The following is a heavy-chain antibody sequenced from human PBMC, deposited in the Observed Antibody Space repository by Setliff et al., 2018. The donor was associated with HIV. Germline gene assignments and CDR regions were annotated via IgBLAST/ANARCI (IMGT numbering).Heavy chain of an antibody. CDR2: IYYSGSA. Sequence: SETLSLTCSVSGGSISSSSYYWGWIRQPPGKGLEWLGSIYYSGSAYYNPSLKSRVTISVDTSKNQFSLKLSSVTAADTAVYYCARATVAIFGVVTAILHYFDYWGQGTLVTVSS. J-gene: IGHJ4*02. CDR1: GGSISSSSYY. V-gene: IGHV4-39*07. D-gene: IGHD3-3*01. CDR3: ARATVAIFGVVTAILHYFDY.